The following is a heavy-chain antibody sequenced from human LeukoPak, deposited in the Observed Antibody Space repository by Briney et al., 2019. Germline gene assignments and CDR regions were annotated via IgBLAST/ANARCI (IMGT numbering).Heavy chain of an antibody. CDR3: ASATLFGVVINNYYGMDV. V-gene: IGHV1-69*01. D-gene: IGHD3-3*01. CDR2: IIPIFGTA. J-gene: IGHJ6*02. Sequence: SVKVSCKASGGTFSSYAISWVRQAPGQGLEWMGGIIPIFGTANYAQKFQGRVTITADESTSTAYMELSSLRSEDTAVYYCASATLFGVVINNYYGMDVWGQGTTVTVSS. CDR1: GGTFSSYA.